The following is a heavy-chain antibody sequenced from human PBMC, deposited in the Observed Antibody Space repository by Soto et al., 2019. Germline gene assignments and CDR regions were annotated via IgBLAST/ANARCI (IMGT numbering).Heavy chain of an antibody. Sequence: VGSLRLSCEASGFTFSIAWMSWVRQAPGKGLEWVGRIRNKNDGGTADYAAPVKGRFTISRDDSKNTLYLQMNSLKTEDTAVYYCTAMNDRDAFEIWGQGTWSPCPQ. CDR1: GFTFSIAW. V-gene: IGHV3-15*01. CDR3: TAMNDRDAFEI. CDR2: IRNKNDGGTA. D-gene: IGHD1-1*01. J-gene: IGHJ3*02.